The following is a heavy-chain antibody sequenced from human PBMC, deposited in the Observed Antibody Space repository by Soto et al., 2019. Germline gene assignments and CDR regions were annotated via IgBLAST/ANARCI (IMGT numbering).Heavy chain of an antibody. V-gene: IGHV3-15*07. CDR3: TTDGKDCSSTSCLDYYYYYGMDV. CDR1: GFAFSKAW. J-gene: IGHJ6*02. Sequence: PGGSLRLSCAASGFAFSKAWVNWVRQAPGKGLEWVGRIKSKTDGGTTDYAAPVKGRFTISRDDSKNTLYLQMNSLKTEDTAVYYCTTDGKDCSSTSCLDYYYYYGMDVPGQGTRVTVSS. D-gene: IGHD2-2*01. CDR2: IKSKTDGGTT.